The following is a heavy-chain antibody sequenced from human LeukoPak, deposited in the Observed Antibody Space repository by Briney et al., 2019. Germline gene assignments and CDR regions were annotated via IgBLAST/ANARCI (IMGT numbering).Heavy chain of an antibody. D-gene: IGHD3-3*01. CDR2: IKGDESSI. V-gene: IGHV3-74*01. Sequence: GSLRLSCAASAFTFSSYWMHWVRQAPGKGLEWVSRIKGDESSINYADSVEGRFTISRDNAKNTVYLHLNSLRAEDTAVYYCAKASIWSGYYTGTYYYYMDVWGKGTTVTVSS. CDR3: AKASIWSGYYTGTYYYYMDV. J-gene: IGHJ6*03. CDR1: AFTFSSYW.